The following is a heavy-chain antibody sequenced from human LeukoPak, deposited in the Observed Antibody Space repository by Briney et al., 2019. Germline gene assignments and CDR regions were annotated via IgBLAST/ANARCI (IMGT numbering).Heavy chain of an antibody. CDR1: GFTFSVYY. V-gene: IGHV3-11*03. CDR2: ISDTSTYT. Sequence: GGSLRLSCAASGFTFSVYYLSWIRQAPGKGLEWISYISDTSTYTNYADSVKGRFTISRDNSHNSLYLQMNSLRAEDTAIYYCSRSTLAPEAFDLWGQGTMVTVSS. CDR3: SRSTLAPEAFDL. J-gene: IGHJ3*01. D-gene: IGHD1-1*01.